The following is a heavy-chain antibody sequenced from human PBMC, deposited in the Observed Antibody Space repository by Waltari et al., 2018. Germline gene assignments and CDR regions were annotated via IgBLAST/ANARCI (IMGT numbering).Heavy chain of an antibody. CDR2: ISYDGSKK. CDR1: GFTFSSYA. Sequence: QVQLVESGGGVVQPGRSLRLSCAASGFTFSSYAMHWVRQAPGKWLEWVAVISYDGSKKYYADSVKGRFTISRDNSKNTLYLQMNSLRAEDTAVYYCAREPTKFSAFDIWGQGTMVTVSS. D-gene: IGHD2-8*01. CDR3: AREPTKFSAFDI. V-gene: IGHV3-30*01. J-gene: IGHJ3*02.